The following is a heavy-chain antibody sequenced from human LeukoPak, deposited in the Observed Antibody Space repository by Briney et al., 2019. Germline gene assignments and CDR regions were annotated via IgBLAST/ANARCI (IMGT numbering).Heavy chain of an antibody. CDR1: GFTFSSYA. Sequence: PGGSLRLSCAASGFTFSSYAMSWVRQAPGKGLEWVSAISGNGGSTYYADSVKGRFTISRDNSKNTLYLQMNSLRAEDTAVYYCATSVELYYYYGMDVWGQGTTVTVSS. V-gene: IGHV3-23*01. CDR2: ISGNGGST. D-gene: IGHD5-24*01. CDR3: ATSVELYYYYGMDV. J-gene: IGHJ6*02.